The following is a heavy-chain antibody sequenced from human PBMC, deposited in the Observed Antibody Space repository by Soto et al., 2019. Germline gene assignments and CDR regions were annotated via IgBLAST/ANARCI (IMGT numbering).Heavy chain of an antibody. CDR2: IYYSGST. J-gene: IGHJ6*02. D-gene: IGHD3-3*01. Sequence: SETLSLTCTVSGGSISSSSYYWGWIRQPPGKGLEWIGSIYYSGSTYYNPSLKSRVTISVDTSKNQFSLKLSSVTAADTAVYYCARRGDFWSTWGNYYYGMDVWGQGTTVTISS. CDR1: GGSISSSSYY. V-gene: IGHV4-39*01. CDR3: ARRGDFWSTWGNYYYGMDV.